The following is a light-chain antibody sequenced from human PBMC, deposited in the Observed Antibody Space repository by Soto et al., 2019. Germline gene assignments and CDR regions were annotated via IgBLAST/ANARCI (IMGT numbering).Light chain of an antibody. CDR2: AAS. CDR3: QQSYSTPRT. J-gene: IGKJ1*01. Sequence: IQMTQSPSSLSASVGDRVTITCRASKSISTFLNWYHQKPGKAPKLLIYAASSLQSGVPSRFSGSGSGTDFTLTISSLQPEDFATYYCQQSYSTPRTFGQGTKVDIK. CDR1: KSISTF. V-gene: IGKV1-39*01.